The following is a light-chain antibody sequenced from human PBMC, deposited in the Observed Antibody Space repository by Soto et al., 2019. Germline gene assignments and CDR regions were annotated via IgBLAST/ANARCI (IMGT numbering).Light chain of an antibody. CDR2: HAA. CDR3: QQYNEWPLT. Sequence: EIVMTQSPATLSVSPGERATLSCRASQSVSNNVAWYQQKPGQAPTLLIYHAATRATGIPARFSGSGSGTEVTLTISSLQPEDFAVYYCQQYNEWPLTFGGGTKVEIK. V-gene: IGKV3-15*01. J-gene: IGKJ4*01. CDR1: QSVSNN.